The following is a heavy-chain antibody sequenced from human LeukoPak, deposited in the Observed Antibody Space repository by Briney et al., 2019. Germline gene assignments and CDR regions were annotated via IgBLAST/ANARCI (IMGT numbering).Heavy chain of an antibody. V-gene: IGHV3-11*01. Sequence: PGGSLRLSCAVSGFTFSDYYMTWIRQPPGKGLEWLSYITSTGSTVYYADSVKGRFTVSRDNTKNSLSLQMTSLSAEDTAVYYCARVLSSGYSPFDYWGQGILVSVSS. CDR3: ARVLSSGYSPFDY. CDR1: GFTFSDYY. D-gene: IGHD3-22*01. J-gene: IGHJ4*02. CDR2: ITSTGSTV.